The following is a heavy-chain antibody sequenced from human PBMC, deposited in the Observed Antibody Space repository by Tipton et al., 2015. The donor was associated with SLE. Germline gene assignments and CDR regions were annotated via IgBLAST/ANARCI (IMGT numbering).Heavy chain of an antibody. Sequence: SLRLSCAASGFTFSSYAMHWVCQAPGKGLEYVSAISSNGGSTYYANSVKGRFTISRDNSKNTLYLQMGSLRAEDMAVYYCARDYYDSSGSDYWGQGTLVTVSS. CDR3: ARDYYDSSGSDY. CDR1: GFTFSSYA. CDR2: ISSNGGST. V-gene: IGHV3-64*01. D-gene: IGHD3-22*01. J-gene: IGHJ4*02.